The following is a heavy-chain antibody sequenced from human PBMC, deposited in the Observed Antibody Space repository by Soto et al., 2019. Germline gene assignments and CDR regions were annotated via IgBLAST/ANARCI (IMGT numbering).Heavy chain of an antibody. D-gene: IGHD6-19*01. CDR3: ARDNTGWYSFDS. CDR1: GDSVSSNSAT. Sequence: SQTLSLTCAISGDSVSSNSATWNWIRQSPSRGLEWLGRTHYRSKWYNDYAASVKSRITINPATSKNQFSLQLNSVTPEDTAMYYCARDNTGWYSFDSWGQGTLVTVSS. CDR2: THYRSKWYN. V-gene: IGHV6-1*01. J-gene: IGHJ4*01.